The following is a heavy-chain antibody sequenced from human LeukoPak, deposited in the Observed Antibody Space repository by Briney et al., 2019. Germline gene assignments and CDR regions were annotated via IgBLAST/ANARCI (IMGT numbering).Heavy chain of an antibody. D-gene: IGHD1-14*01. CDR1: GGSFSGYY. CDR2: INHSGST. V-gene: IGHV4-34*01. Sequence: SETLSLTCAVYGGSFSGYYWSWIRQPPGKGLEWIGEINHSGSTNYNPSLKSRVTISVDTSKNQFSLKLSSVTAADTAVYYCARGPAEPREAFDIWGQGTMVTVSS. J-gene: IGHJ3*02. CDR3: ARGPAEPREAFDI.